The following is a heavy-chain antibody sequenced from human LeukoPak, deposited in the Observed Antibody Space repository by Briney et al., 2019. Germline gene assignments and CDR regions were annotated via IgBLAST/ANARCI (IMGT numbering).Heavy chain of an antibody. CDR3: AKSVAIYFYYGLDV. CDR1: RFTFSSYA. D-gene: IGHD3-3*01. V-gene: IGHV3-23*01. Sequence: GGSLRLSCAASRFTFSSYAMSWVRQTPGKGLEWVSAISGSGGSTYYADSVKGRFTISRDNSKNTLFLQINSLGVEDTAPYYCAKSVAIYFYYGLDVWGQGTTVTVSS. CDR2: ISGSGGST. J-gene: IGHJ6*02.